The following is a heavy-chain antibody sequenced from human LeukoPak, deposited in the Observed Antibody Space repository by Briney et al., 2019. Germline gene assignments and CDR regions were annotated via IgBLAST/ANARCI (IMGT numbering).Heavy chain of an antibody. V-gene: IGHV1-2*02. J-gene: IGHJ4*02. Sequence: ASVKVSCKASGYTFTDYYMHWVRQAPGQGLEWMGWINPNSGGTNYAQKFQGRVTMTRDTSISTAYMELSRLTSDDTAVYYCARDLYRYYGSGSRFDYWGQGTLVTVSS. CDR3: ARDLYRYYGSGSRFDY. CDR1: GYTFTDYY. D-gene: IGHD3-10*01. CDR2: INPNSGGT.